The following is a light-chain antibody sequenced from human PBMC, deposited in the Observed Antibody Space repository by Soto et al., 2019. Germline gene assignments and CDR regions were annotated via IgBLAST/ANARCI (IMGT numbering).Light chain of an antibody. J-gene: IGLJ2*01. CDR2: DVS. CDR3: SSYTSSSTRVV. CDR1: SSDFGRYNY. V-gene: IGLV2-14*03. Sequence: QSALTQPASVSGSPGQSITISCTGTSSDFGRYNYVSWYQHHPGKAPKLMIYDVSNRPSGVSDRFSGSKSGNTASLTISGLQAEDEADYYCSSYTSSSTRVVFGGGTKVTVL.